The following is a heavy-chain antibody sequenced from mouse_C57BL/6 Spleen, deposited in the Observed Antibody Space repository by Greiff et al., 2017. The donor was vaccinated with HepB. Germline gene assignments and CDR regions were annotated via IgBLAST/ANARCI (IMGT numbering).Heavy chain of an antibody. CDR1: GFTFSSYA. J-gene: IGHJ2*01. D-gene: IGHD2-3*01. V-gene: IGHV5-4*01. CDR3: ARDRGGYYPYFDY. CDR2: ISDGGSYT. Sequence: EVQLVESGGGLVKPGGSLKLSCAASGFTFSSYAMSWVRQTPEKRLEWVATISDGGSYTYYPDNVKGRFTISRDNAKNNLYLQMSHLKSEDTAMYYCARDRGGYYPYFDYWGQGTTLTVSS.